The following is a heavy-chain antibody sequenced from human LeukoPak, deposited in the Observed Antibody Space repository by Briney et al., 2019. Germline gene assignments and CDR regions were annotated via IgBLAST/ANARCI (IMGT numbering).Heavy chain of an antibody. CDR3: ALGVAEDVLDI. J-gene: IGHJ3*02. CDR1: GGSISSSGYY. Sequence: SETLSLTCTVPGGSISSSGYYWGWIRQPPGKGLEWIGSIYYSGSTYYNPSLKSRVTIFVDTSKNQFSLKLSSVTAADTAVYYCALGVAEDVLDIWGQGTMVTVSS. V-gene: IGHV4-39*01. CDR2: IYYSGST.